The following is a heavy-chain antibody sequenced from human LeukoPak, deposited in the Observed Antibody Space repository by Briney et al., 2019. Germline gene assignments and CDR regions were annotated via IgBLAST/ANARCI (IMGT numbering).Heavy chain of an antibody. V-gene: IGHV3-64*01. CDR2: ISSNGGST. CDR1: GFTFSSYA. CDR3: ATNSTTGTSGAFDI. J-gene: IGHJ3*02. Sequence: GGSLRHSCAASGFTFSSYAMHWVRQAPGKGLEYVSGISSNGGSTYYASSLKARFTISRDNSKNTLFLQMGSLRAEDMAVYYCATNSTTGTSGAFDIWGQGTMVTVSS. D-gene: IGHD1-1*01.